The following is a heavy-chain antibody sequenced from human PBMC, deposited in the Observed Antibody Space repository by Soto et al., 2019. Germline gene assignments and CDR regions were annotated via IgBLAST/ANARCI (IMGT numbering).Heavy chain of an antibody. Sequence: AGGSLRLSCAASGFTFSNYAINWVRQAPGKGLEWVSVISGSGGTTNYAESVKGRFTISRDNSRNTLYLQMNSLRAEDTAVYYCAKDGVAHIPLYTSGSSYDHWGQGTLVTVSS. D-gene: IGHD3-22*01. J-gene: IGHJ4*02. CDR2: ISGSGGTT. CDR1: GFTFSNYA. CDR3: AKDGVAHIPLYTSGSSYDH. V-gene: IGHV3-23*01.